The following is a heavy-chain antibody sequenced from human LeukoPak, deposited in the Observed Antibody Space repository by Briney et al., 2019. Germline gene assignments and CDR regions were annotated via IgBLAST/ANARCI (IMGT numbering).Heavy chain of an antibody. J-gene: IGHJ6*03. CDR2: IIPIFATA. Sequence: SVKVSCKASGGTFSSYAISWVRQAPGQGLEWMGGIIPIFATANYAQKFQGRVTITADESTSTAYMELSSLRSEDTAVYYCARDDSLGSGENYYYYMDVRGKGTTVTISS. CDR1: GGTFSSYA. V-gene: IGHV1-69*13. D-gene: IGHD6-19*01. CDR3: ARDDSLGSGENYYYYMDV.